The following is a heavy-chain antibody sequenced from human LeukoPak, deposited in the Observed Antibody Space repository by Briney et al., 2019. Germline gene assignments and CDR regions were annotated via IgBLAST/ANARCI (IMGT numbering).Heavy chain of an antibody. CDR2: IYPGDSDT. CDR3: ARHRGDYYYYYGMDV. Sequence: GESLKISCKGSGYNFTSYWIGWVRQMPGKGLEWMGIIYPGDSDTRYSPSFQGQVTISADKSISTAYLQWSSLKASDTAMYYCARHRGDYYYYYGMDVWGQGTTVTVSS. CDR1: GYNFTSYW. V-gene: IGHV5-51*01. J-gene: IGHJ6*02. D-gene: IGHD4-17*01.